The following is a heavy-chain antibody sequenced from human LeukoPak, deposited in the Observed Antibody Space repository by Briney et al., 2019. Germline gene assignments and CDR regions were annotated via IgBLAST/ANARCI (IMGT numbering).Heavy chain of an antibody. CDR3: ARDGHFDD. V-gene: IGHV1-2*02. Sequence: SVKVSCKASGYSFTDYNMQWLRQAPGQGLEWMGWINPNSGGTNYAQKFQGRVTMTRDTSISTAYMELSRLRSDDTAVYYCARDGHFDDWGQGTLVTVSS. CDR2: INPNSGGT. CDR1: GYSFTDYN. J-gene: IGHJ4*02.